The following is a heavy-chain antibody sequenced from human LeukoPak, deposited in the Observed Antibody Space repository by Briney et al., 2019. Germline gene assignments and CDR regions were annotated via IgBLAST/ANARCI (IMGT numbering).Heavy chain of an antibody. J-gene: IGHJ4*02. CDR1: GYSFTSYW. CDR2: MYPGDSDT. CDR3: GRHLYGGNSAIDY. V-gene: IGHV5-51*01. Sequence: GESPKISCKGSGYSFTSYWIGWVRQMPGKGLEWMGIMYPGDSDTRYSPSFQGQATISVDKSISTAYLQWSSLKASDTAMYYCGRHLYGGNSAIDYWGQGTLVTVSS. D-gene: IGHD4-23*01.